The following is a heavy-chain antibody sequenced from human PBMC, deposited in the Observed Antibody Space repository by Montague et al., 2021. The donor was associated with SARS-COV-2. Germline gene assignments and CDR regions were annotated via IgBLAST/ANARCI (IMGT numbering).Heavy chain of an antibody. Sequence: SETLSLTCAVSGDSITGSHWWGWVRQPPLKGLEWIAYINYAGSTXXNPXLKSRVTMSVDTSKNQFSLKLSSVTTVDTAVYFCARSGRAWTLHYWGQGTLVTVSS. CDR2: INYAGST. CDR3: ARSGRAWTLHY. V-gene: IGHV4-28*01. J-gene: IGHJ4*02. CDR1: GDSITGSHW. D-gene: IGHD1-1*01.